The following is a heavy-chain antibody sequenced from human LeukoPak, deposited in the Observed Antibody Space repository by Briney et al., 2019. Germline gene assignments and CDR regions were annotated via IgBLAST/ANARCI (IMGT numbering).Heavy chain of an antibody. CDR2: ISSNGGST. CDR1: GFTFSSYA. Sequence: GGSLRLSCAASGFTFSSYAMHWVRQAPGKGLEYVSAISSNGGSTYYANSVKGRFTISRDNSKNTLYLQMGSLRAEDMAVYYCARGPIRDYGGNSGDYWSQGTLVTVSS. V-gene: IGHV3-64*01. J-gene: IGHJ4*02. D-gene: IGHD4-23*01. CDR3: ARGPIRDYGGNSGDY.